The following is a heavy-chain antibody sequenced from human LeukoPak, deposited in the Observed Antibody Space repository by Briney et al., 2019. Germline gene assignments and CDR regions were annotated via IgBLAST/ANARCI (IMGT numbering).Heavy chain of an antibody. CDR3: ARGAGPFDP. CDR2: ISSSGST. Sequence: PSQTLSLTCTVSGDSISSGDYYWSWIRQPAGKGLEWIGRISSSGSTNYNPSLKSRVTISVDTSKNQFSLKLSSVTAADTAVYYCARGAGPFDPWGQGTLVTVSS. CDR1: GDSISSGDYY. V-gene: IGHV4-61*02. J-gene: IGHJ5*02.